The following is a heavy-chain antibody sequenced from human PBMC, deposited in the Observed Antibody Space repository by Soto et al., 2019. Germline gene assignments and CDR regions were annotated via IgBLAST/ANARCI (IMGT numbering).Heavy chain of an antibody. CDR1: GGSISSGGYS. J-gene: IGHJ5*02. V-gene: IGHV4-30-2*01. CDR3: ARGATTVTSPWFDP. CDR2: IYHSGST. D-gene: IGHD4-4*01. Sequence: SETLSLTCAVSGGSISSGGYSWSWIRQPPGKGLEWIGYIYHSGSTYYNPSLKSQVTISVDRSKNKYSLKLSSVTASVTAVYYCARGATTVTSPWFDPWGQGTLVTVSS.